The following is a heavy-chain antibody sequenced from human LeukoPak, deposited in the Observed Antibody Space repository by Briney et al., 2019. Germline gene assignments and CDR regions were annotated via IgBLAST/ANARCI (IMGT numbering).Heavy chain of an antibody. CDR1: GVSMSNNNW. Sequence: SGTLSLTCAVSGVSMSNNNWWSWVRQPPGKGLEWIGEIHESGSTNYNPSLKSRVTISVDKSKDQFSLKLSSVTAADTAVYYCARHEGFSQKDWGQGTQVTVS. CDR2: IHESGST. V-gene: IGHV4-4*02. CDR3: ARHEGFSQKD. J-gene: IGHJ4*02.